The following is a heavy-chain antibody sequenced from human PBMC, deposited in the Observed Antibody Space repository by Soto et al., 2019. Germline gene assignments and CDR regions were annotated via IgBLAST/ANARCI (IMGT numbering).Heavy chain of an antibody. CDR1: GGTFSSYA. V-gene: IGHV1-69*13. Sequence: ASVKVSCKASGGTFSSYAISWVRQAPGQGLEWMGGIIPIFGTANYAQKFQGRVTITADESTSTAYMELSSLRSEDTAVYYCARVATYYYDSSGTTPFDYWGQGTLVTVSS. CDR2: IIPIFGTA. J-gene: IGHJ4*02. CDR3: ARVATYYYDSSGTTPFDY. D-gene: IGHD3-22*01.